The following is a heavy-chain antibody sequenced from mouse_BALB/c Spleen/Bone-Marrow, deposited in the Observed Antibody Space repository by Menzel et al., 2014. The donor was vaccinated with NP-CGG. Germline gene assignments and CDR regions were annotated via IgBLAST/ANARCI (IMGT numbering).Heavy chain of an antibody. D-gene: IGHD2-10*02. CDR2: INPNSGRK. CDR3: ARKKYGNYDYFDY. Sequence: QVQLQQSGTELVKPEASVKLSCKASGYTFTSYWMHWVKQRPGQGLEWIGEINPNSGRKNYNEKFKSKATLTVDRSSSTAYMQLSSLTSEDSALYYCARKKYGNYDYFDYWGQGTTLTVSS. J-gene: IGHJ2*01. V-gene: IGHV1S81*02. CDR1: GYTFTSYW.